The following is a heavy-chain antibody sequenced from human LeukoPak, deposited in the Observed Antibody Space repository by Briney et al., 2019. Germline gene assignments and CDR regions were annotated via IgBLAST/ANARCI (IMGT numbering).Heavy chain of an antibody. CDR3: AELGITMIGGV. CDR1: GFTFDNYA. J-gene: IGHJ6*04. CDR2: ISWNSGSI. D-gene: IGHD3-10*02. V-gene: IGHV3-9*01. Sequence: PGGSLRLSCAASGFTFDNYAMHWVRQAPGNGLEWVSGISWNSGSIGYADSVKGRFTISRDNAKNSLYLQMNSLRAEDTAVYYCAELGITMIGGVWGKGTTVTISS.